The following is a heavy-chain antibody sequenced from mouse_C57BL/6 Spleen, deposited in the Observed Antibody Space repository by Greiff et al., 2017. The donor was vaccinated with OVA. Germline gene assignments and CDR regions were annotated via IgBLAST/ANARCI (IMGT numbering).Heavy chain of an antibody. J-gene: IGHJ1*03. CDR2: IDPSDSYT. D-gene: IGHD1-1*01. Sequence: VQLQQPGAELVMPGASVKLSCKASGYTFTSYWMHWVKQRPGQGLEWIGEIDPSDSYTNYNQKFKGKSTLTVDKSSSTAYMQLSSLTSEDSAVYYCASGSSSYWYFDVWGTGTTVTVSS. CDR1: GYTFTSYW. CDR3: ASGSSSYWYFDV. V-gene: IGHV1-69*01.